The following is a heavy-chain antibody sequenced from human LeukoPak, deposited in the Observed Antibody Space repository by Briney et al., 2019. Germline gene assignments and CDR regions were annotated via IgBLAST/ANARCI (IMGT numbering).Heavy chain of an antibody. CDR2: IYPGDSDT. V-gene: IGHV5-51*01. D-gene: IGHD3-10*01. Sequence: NPGESLKISCKGSGYTFTSYWIGWVRQMPGKGLEWMGIIYPGDSDTRYSPSFQGQVTISADRSISTAYLQWSSLKASDTAMYYCARPPIGSGSYMFDYWGQGTLVTVSS. J-gene: IGHJ4*02. CDR1: GYTFTSYW. CDR3: ARPPIGSGSYMFDY.